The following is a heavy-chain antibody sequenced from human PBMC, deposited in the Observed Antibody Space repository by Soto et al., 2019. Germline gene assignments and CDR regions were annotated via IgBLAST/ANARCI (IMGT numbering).Heavy chain of an antibody. Sequence: GESLKISCAASGFTFSSYAMSWVRQAPGKGLEWVSAISGSGGSTYYADSVKGRFTISRDNSKNTLYLQMNSLRAEDTAVYYCAKGLWFGDYWGQGTLVTVSS. CDR2: ISGSGGST. V-gene: IGHV3-23*01. CDR3: AKGLWFGDY. D-gene: IGHD3-10*01. J-gene: IGHJ4*02. CDR1: GFTFSSYA.